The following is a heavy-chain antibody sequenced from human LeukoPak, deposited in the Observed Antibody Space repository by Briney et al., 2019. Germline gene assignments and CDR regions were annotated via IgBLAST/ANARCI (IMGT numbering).Heavy chain of an antibody. Sequence: GWSLRLSCVVSGVTLRNYGMSWVRQAPGRGLEWVSGISGGGGGTNYADSVKGRFTVSRDNSRNTMYLQMNSLRAEDTAVYFCAKRGVEIRGLLVIGYHKETSYFDHWGQGVLVTVSS. J-gene: IGHJ4*02. CDR1: GVTLRNYG. D-gene: IGHD3-10*01. V-gene: IGHV3-23*01. CDR3: AKRGVEIRGLLVIGYHKETSYFDH. CDR2: ISGGGGGT.